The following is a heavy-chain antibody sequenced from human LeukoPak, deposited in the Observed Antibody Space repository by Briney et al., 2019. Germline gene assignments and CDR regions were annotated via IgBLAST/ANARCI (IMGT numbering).Heavy chain of an antibody. CDR1: GGSISSGSYY. V-gene: IGHV4-61*02. J-gene: IGHJ3*02. CDR2: IYTSGST. Sequence: SETLSLTCTVSGGSISSGSYYWRWIRQPAGTGLEWIGRIYTSGSTNYNPSLKSRVTISVDTSKNQFSLKLSSVTAADTAVYYCASWRLAWASRNDAFDIWGQGTMVTVSS. D-gene: IGHD2-21*01. CDR3: ASWRLAWASRNDAFDI.